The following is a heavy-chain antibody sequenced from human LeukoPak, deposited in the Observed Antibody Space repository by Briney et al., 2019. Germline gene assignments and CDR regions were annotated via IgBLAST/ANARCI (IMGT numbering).Heavy chain of an antibody. CDR1: GGSISSSNW. J-gene: IGHJ6*03. CDR2: IYHSGST. V-gene: IGHV4-4*02. Sequence: SETLSLTCAVSGGSISSSNWWSWVRQPPGKGLEWIGEIYHSGSTYYNPSLKSRVTISVDTSKNQFSLKLSSVTAADTAVYYCASKDYYYYYMDVWGKGTTVTVSS. CDR3: ASKDYYYYYMDV.